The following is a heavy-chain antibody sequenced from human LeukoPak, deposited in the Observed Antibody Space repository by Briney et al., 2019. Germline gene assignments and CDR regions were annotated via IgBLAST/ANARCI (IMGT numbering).Heavy chain of an antibody. Sequence: SETLSLTCAVYGGSFSGYYWSWLRQAPGKGLEWIGEINHSGNTNYNPSLKSRVTISVDTSKNQFSLKLSSVTAADTAVYYCVTEPGYCTGGRCYGGWFDPWGQGTLVTVSS. CDR3: VTEPGYCTGGRCYGGWFDP. V-gene: IGHV4-34*01. J-gene: IGHJ5*02. CDR1: GGSFSGYY. D-gene: IGHD2-15*01. CDR2: INHSGNT.